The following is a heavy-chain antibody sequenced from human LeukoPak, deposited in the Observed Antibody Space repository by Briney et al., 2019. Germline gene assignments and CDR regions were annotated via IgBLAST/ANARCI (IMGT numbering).Heavy chain of an antibody. CDR3: ARDLIAAAGTTWFDP. CDR2: INASGGST. D-gene: IGHD6-13*01. CDR1: GYRFTNYY. Sequence: ASVSVSFKPSGYRFTNYYMHWVRQAPGQGLEWMGIINASGGSTTYAQKFQGRVTMTRDTSTSTVYMELSSLRSEDTAVYYCARDLIAAAGTTWFDPWGQGTLVTVSS. J-gene: IGHJ5*02. V-gene: IGHV1-46*01.